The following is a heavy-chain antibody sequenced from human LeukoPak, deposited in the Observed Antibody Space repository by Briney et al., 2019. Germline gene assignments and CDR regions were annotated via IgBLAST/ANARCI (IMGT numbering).Heavy chain of an antibody. CDR1: GYTFTGYY. D-gene: IGHD5-24*01. CDR3: ARGGDGYNYFNFDY. CDR2: INPNSGGT. Sequence: ASVKVSCKASGYTFTGYYMHWVRQAPGQGLEWMGWINPNSGGTNYAQKFQGWVTMTRDTSISTAYMELSRLRSDDTAVYYCARGGDGYNYFNFDYWGQGTLVTVSS. V-gene: IGHV1-2*04. J-gene: IGHJ4*02.